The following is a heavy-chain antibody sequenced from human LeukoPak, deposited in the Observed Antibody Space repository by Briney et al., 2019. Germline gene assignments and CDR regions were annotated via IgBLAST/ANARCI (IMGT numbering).Heavy chain of an antibody. Sequence: AGGSLRLSCAASGFTFSSYGMHWVRQAPGKGLEWVAVIWHDGSNKYYADSVKGRFTISRDNSKNTLYLQMNSLRAEDTAVYYCAKDRIAAAGTFDYWGQGTLVTVSS. CDR2: IWHDGSNK. CDR1: GFTFSSYG. D-gene: IGHD6-13*01. J-gene: IGHJ4*02. V-gene: IGHV3-33*06. CDR3: AKDRIAAAGTFDY.